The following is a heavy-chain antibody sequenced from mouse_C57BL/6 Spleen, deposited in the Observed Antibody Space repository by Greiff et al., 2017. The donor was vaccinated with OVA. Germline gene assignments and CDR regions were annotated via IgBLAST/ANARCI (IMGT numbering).Heavy chain of an antibody. D-gene: IGHD4-1*01. CDR1: GFTFSSYA. Sequence: EVKVVESGGGLVKPGGSLKLSCAASGFTFSSYAMSWVRQTPEKRLEWVATISDGGSYTYYPDNVQGRFTISRDNTKNNLYLQMRHLKSEDTAMYYCARKLTGRYFDYWGQGTTLTVSS. V-gene: IGHV5-4*03. CDR3: ARKLTGRYFDY. J-gene: IGHJ2*01. CDR2: ISDGGSYT.